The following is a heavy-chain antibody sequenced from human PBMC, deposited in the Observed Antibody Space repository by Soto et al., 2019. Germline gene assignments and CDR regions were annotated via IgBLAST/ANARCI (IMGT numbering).Heavy chain of an antibody. Sequence: AASVKVSCKASGCTFSSYAISWVRQAPGQGLEWMGGIIPIFGTANYAQKFQGRVTITADKSTSTAYMELSSLRSEDTAVYYCARDFIAEADHYSHYGMHVWGQGTLVTVSS. D-gene: IGHD6-19*01. V-gene: IGHV1-69*06. CDR3: ARDFIAEADHYSHYGMHV. CDR2: IIPIFGTA. CDR1: GCTFSSYA. J-gene: IGHJ6*02.